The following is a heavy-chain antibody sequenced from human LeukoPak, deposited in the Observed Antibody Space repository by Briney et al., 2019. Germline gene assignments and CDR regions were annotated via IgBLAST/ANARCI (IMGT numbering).Heavy chain of an antibody. D-gene: IGHD3-16*01. CDR2: ISSGTSYI. Sequence: GGSLRLSCAASGFTFNTYTMNWVRQAPGKGLEWVSSISSGTSYIYYADSVKGRFTISRDNSKNTVSLQMESLRAEDTALYYCAKDYAVGSIDYWGQGTLVTVSS. CDR1: GFTFNTYT. J-gene: IGHJ4*02. CDR3: AKDYAVGSIDY. V-gene: IGHV3-21*04.